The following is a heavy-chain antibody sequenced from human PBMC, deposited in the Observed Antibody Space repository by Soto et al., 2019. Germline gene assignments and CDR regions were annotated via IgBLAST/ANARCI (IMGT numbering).Heavy chain of an antibody. CDR3: ASDFVAAVQLVGGFGF. D-gene: IGHD6-6*01. CDR2: ISGHNGNT. J-gene: IGHJ4*02. CDR1: GYTFTRFG. Sequence: QVQLVQSGTEVKKPGASVKVSCKASGYTFTRFGINWVRQAPGQGLEWMGWISGHNGNTHSAQSLLGRVTVTTDTSTNTAEMDLGRRRSAETAVYCWASDFVAAVQLVGGFGFWGQGTLVTVSS. V-gene: IGHV1-18*01.